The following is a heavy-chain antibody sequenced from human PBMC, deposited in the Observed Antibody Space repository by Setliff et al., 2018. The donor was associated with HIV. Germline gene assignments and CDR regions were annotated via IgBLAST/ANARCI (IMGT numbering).Heavy chain of an antibody. J-gene: IGHJ6*02. Sequence: SLRLSCAASGFTFSSYAMHWVRQAPGKGLEWVAVISYDGSNKYYADSVKGRFTISRDNSKNILYLQMNSQRVEDTAIYYCAKVKGKTGIQFYYGMDFWGQGTTVTVSS. V-gene: IGHV3-30-3*01. CDR2: ISYDGSNK. CDR1: GFTFSSYA. D-gene: IGHD1-1*01. CDR3: AKVKGKTGIQFYYGMDF.